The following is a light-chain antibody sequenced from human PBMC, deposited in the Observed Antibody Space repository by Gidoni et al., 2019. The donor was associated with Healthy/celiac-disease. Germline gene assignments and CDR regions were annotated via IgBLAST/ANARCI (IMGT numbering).Light chain of an antibody. J-gene: IGKJ2*01. CDR2: GAS. CDR1: QSVSSSY. Sequence: EIVLTQSPGTLSLSPGERATLSCRASQSVSSSYLAWYQQKPGQAPRLLINGASSRATGIPDRFSGVGSGTDFTLTIGRLEPEGFAVYYCQQYGSSPGTFGQGTKLEIK. V-gene: IGKV3-20*01. CDR3: QQYGSSPGT.